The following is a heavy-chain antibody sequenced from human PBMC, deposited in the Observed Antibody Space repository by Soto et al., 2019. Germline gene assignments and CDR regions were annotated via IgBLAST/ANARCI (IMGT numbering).Heavy chain of an antibody. J-gene: IGHJ3*02. CDR2: INPNSGGT. CDR1: GYTFTGYY. CDR3: ARGSYSGSYDAFDI. V-gene: IGHV1-2*04. D-gene: IGHD1-26*01. Sequence: ASVKVSCKASGYTFTGYYMHWVRQAPGQGLEWMGWINPNSGGTNYAQKFQGWVTMTRDTSISTAYMELSRLRSDDTAVYYGARGSYSGSYDAFDIWGQGTMVTVSS.